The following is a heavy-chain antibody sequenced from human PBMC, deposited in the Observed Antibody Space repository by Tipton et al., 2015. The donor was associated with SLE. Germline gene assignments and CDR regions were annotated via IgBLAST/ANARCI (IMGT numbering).Heavy chain of an antibody. CDR3: ARGFLRFLEWSRRGWFDP. V-gene: IGHV4-34*01. Sequence: TLSLTCSVSGVSVITNYWNWIRQPPGKGLEWIGEITHSGSTNYNPSLETRVTISIDTSKNHFSLRLNSVTAADTAVYYCARGFLRFLEWSRRGWFDPWGQGTLITVSS. D-gene: IGHD3-3*01. CDR2: ITHSGST. J-gene: IGHJ5*02. CDR1: GVSVITNY.